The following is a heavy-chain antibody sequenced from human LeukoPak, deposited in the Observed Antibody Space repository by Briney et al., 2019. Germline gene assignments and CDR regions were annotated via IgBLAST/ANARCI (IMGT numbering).Heavy chain of an antibody. D-gene: IGHD2-15*01. CDR3: ARGNPPRYCSGGSCNATTIDY. V-gene: IGHV4-34*01. J-gene: IGHJ4*02. CDR1: GGSFSGYY. Sequence: SETLFLTCAVYGGSFSGYYWSWIRQPPGKGLEWIGEINHSGSTNYNPSLKSRVTISVDTSKNQFSLKLSSVTAADTAVYYCARGNPPRYCSGGSCNATTIDYWGQGTLVTVSS. CDR2: INHSGST.